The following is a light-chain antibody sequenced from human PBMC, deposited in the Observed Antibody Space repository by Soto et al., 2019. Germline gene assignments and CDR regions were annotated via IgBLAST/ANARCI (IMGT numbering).Light chain of an antibody. J-gene: IGLJ1*01. Sequence: QSALTQPASVSGSPGQSITISCTGTSSEVGNYNLVSWYQQHPGKAPEIMIYEGTKRPSGVSNRFSGSKSSNTASLTISGLQAEDEADYYCCSYAGSSTSYVFGIGTKLTVL. CDR2: EGT. CDR1: SSEVGNYNL. CDR3: CSYAGSSTSYV. V-gene: IGLV2-23*01.